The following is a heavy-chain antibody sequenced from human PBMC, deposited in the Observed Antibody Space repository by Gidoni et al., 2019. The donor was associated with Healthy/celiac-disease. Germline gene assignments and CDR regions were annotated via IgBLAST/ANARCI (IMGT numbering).Heavy chain of an antibody. J-gene: IGHJ1*01. CDR1: GFPFRSYA. Sequence: DVQLLESGGGLVEPGGSLRLSCAASGFPFRSYAMSWVRQAPGKGLEWVSAISGSGGSTYYADSVKGRFTISRDNSKNTLYLQMNSLRAEDTAVYYCAKDGIAAAGLEYFQHWGQGTLVTVSS. V-gene: IGHV3-23*01. CDR2: ISGSGGST. CDR3: AKDGIAAAGLEYFQH. D-gene: IGHD6-13*01.